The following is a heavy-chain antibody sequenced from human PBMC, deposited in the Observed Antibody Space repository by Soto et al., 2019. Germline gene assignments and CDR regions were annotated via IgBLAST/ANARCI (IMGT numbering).Heavy chain of an antibody. J-gene: IGHJ5*02. D-gene: IGHD2-21*02. Sequence: SEPLSLTCIVSGGSIPSYHWSWIRQFPGKGLEWIPYTSYTANTNYNPSLKSRVTISLYTSKNQLSLKLTSMTAADTAVSYCVRDMNDCFTDYSHRWGDKTLVPVST. CDR2: TSYTANT. CDR3: VRDMNDCFTDYSHR. V-gene: IGHV4-59*01. CDR1: GGSIPSYH.